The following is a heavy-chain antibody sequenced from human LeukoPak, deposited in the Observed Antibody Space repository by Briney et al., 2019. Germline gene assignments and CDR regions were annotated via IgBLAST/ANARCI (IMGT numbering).Heavy chain of an antibody. CDR1: GGTFSSYA. J-gene: IGHJ4*02. V-gene: IGHV1-69*13. D-gene: IGHD2-21*02. Sequence: SVKVSCKTSGGTFSSYAFSWMRQAPGQGLEWVGRIIPIYNPVDYTQRFQGRVTITADESTNTVYLELSSLRYDDTAVYYCAREPLGCGGDCHFDYWGQGTLVTVSS. CDR2: IIPIYNPV. CDR3: AREPLGCGGDCHFDY.